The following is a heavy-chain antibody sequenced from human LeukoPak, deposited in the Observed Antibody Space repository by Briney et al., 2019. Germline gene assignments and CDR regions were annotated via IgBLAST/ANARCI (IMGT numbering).Heavy chain of an antibody. Sequence: SETLSLTCSVSSGSIASSSYSWGWIRQPPGKGLEWIGSIYYSGSTYYNPSLKSRVTISVDTSKNQFSLKLSSVAAADTAVYYCASETHYYDSSGYQEFDYWGQGTLVTVSS. CDR3: ASETHYYDSSGYQEFDY. CDR2: IYYSGST. D-gene: IGHD3-22*01. CDR1: SGSIASSSYS. V-gene: IGHV4-39*02. J-gene: IGHJ4*02.